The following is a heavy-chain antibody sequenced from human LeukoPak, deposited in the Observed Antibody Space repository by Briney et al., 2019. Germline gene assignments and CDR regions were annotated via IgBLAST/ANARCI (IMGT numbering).Heavy chain of an antibody. CDR3: AKGYCSSTSCPRDWFDP. CDR1: GFTFDDYA. J-gene: IGHJ5*02. D-gene: IGHD2-2*01. Sequence: GGSLRLSCAASGFTFDDYAMHWVRQAPGKGLEWVSGISWNSGSIGYADSVKGRFTISRDNAKNSLYLQMNSLRAEDTALYYCAKGYCSSTSCPRDWFDPWDQGTLVTVSS. V-gene: IGHV3-9*01. CDR2: ISWNSGSI.